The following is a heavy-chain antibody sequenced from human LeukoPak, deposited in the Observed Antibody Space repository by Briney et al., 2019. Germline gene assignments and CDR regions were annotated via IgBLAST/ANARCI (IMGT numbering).Heavy chain of an antibody. V-gene: IGHV3-7*01. D-gene: IGHD5-24*01. CDR1: GFTFSSYW. Sequence: GGSLRLSCAASGFTFSSYWMSWVRQAPGKGLEWVANINEDGGEKYSVDSVKGRFTISRDNAMNSLYLEMNSLRAEDTALYYCARVGEMATILYYYYYMDVWGKGTTVTVSS. CDR2: INEDGGEK. CDR3: ARVGEMATILYYYYYMDV. J-gene: IGHJ6*03.